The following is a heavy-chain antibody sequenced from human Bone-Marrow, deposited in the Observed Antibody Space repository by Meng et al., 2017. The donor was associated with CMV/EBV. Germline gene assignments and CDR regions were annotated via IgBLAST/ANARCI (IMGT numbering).Heavy chain of an antibody. CDR3: ARSRGYSSGWYLWWFDP. D-gene: IGHD6-19*01. Sequence: QVQLVQSGAEVKKPGSSVKVSCKASGGTFSSYTISWVRQAPGQGLEWMGIINPSGGSTSYAQKFQGRVTMTRDTSTSTVYMELSSLRSEDTAVYYCARSRGYSSGWYLWWFDPWGQGTLVTVSS. CDR2: INPSGGST. V-gene: IGHV1-46*01. J-gene: IGHJ5*02. CDR1: GGTFSSYT.